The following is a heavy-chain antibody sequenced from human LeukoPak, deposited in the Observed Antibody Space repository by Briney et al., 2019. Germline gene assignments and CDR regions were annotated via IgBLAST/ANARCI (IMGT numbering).Heavy chain of an antibody. CDR3: ALYYEGISYFDY. D-gene: IGHD3-22*01. Sequence: GESLKISCNGSGYXFTSYGICWVRQMPGKGLEWMGIIYPGDSDTRYSPSFQGQVTNSADKSISTAYLQWSSLKASDTAMYYCALYYEGISYFDYWGQGTLVTVSS. CDR2: IYPGDSDT. V-gene: IGHV5-51*01. CDR1: GYXFTSYG. J-gene: IGHJ4*02.